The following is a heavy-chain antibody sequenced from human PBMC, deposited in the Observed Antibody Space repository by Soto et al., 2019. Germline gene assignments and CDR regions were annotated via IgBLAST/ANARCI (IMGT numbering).Heavy chain of an antibody. D-gene: IGHD6-13*01. CDR2: IIPIFGTA. CDR1: GGTFSSYA. Sequence: QVQLVQSGSEVKKPGSSVKVSCKASGGTFSSYAISWVRQAPGQGLEWMGGIIPIFGTANYAQKFQGRVTITADESTSTANMELSSLRSEDTAVYYCARGTRFGPSSSWQPAAEYWGQGTLVTVSS. V-gene: IGHV1-69*01. J-gene: IGHJ4*02. CDR3: ARGTRFGPSSSWQPAAEY.